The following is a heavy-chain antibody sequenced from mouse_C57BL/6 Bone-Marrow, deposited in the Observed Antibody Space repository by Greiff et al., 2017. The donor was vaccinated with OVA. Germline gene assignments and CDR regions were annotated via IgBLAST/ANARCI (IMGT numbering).Heavy chain of an antibody. CDR2: INPNTGGT. CDR1: GYTFTDYN. Sequence: VQLQQSGPELVKPGASVKMSCKASGYTFTDYNMHWVKQSHGKSLEWIGYINPNTGGTSYNQKFKGKATLTVNKSSSTAYMELRSLTSEDSAVYYCARKRRDGNSLYYVDDWGQGTTLTVSS. D-gene: IGHD2-1*01. J-gene: IGHJ2*01. V-gene: IGHV1-22*01. CDR3: ARKRRDGNSLYYVDD.